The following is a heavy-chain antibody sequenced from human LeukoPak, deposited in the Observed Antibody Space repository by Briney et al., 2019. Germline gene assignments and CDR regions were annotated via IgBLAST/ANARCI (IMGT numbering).Heavy chain of an antibody. J-gene: IGHJ4*02. V-gene: IGHV4-59*08. Sequence: PSETLSLTCTVSGGSISSYYWSWIRQPAGKGLEWIGSIFYSGSTDSNPSLKGRVTISVDASKNQFSLKLSSVTAADTAMYFCARHYDSSAYWYYFGYWGQGTLVTVSS. CDR2: IFYSGST. CDR1: GGSISSYY. CDR3: ARHYDSSAYWYYFGY. D-gene: IGHD3-22*01.